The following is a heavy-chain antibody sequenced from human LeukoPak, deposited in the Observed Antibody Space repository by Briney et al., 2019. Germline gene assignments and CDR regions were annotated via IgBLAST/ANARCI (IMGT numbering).Heavy chain of an antibody. V-gene: IGHV1-46*01. CDR2: INPSGGST. J-gene: IGHJ4*02. D-gene: IGHD3-16*02. CDR3: ARDTLYVWGSYRHFDY. CDR1: GYTFTSYY. Sequence: ASVKVSCKASGYTFTSYYMHWVRQAPGQGLEWMGVINPSGGSTNYAQKFQGRVTMTRDTSTSTVYMEMSSLRSEDTAVYYCARDTLYVWGSYRHFDYWGEGTLVTVSS.